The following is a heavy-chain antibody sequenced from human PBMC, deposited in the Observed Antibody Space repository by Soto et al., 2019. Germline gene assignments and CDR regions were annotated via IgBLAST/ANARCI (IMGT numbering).Heavy chain of an antibody. J-gene: IGHJ4*02. V-gene: IGHV3-30-3*01. D-gene: IGHD3-10*01. Sequence: QVQLVESGGGVVQPGRSLRLSCAASGFTFSSYAMHWVRQAPGKGLEWVAVISYDGSNKYYADSVKGRFTISRDNSKNTLYLQMNSLRAADTAVYYCARDRVGLWFGELSFDYWGQGTLVTVSS. CDR3: ARDRVGLWFGELSFDY. CDR1: GFTFSSYA. CDR2: ISYDGSNK.